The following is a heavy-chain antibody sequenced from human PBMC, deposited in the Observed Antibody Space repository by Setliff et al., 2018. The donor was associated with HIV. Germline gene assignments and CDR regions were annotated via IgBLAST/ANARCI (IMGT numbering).Heavy chain of an antibody. D-gene: IGHD6-13*01. V-gene: IGHV1-18*01. CDR1: GYTFTSYG. CDR3: ARQPLGYSSSWYLY. J-gene: IGHJ4*02. Sequence: KVSCKASGYTFTSYGISWVRQAPGQGLEWMGWISAYNGNTNYAQKLQGRVTMTTDTSTSTAYMELRSLRSDDTAVYYCARQPLGYSSSWYLYWGQGTLVTVSS. CDR2: ISAYNGNT.